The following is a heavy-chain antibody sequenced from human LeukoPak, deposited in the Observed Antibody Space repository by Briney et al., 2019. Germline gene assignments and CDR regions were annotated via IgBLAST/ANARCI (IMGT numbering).Heavy chain of an antibody. CDR2: IYYGGST. D-gene: IGHD4-23*01. CDR1: GGSISSTSLY. V-gene: IGHV4-39*07. CDR3: ARQRAATVVTPGAFDI. Sequence: PSETLSLTCTVSGGSISSTSLYWGWIRQPPGKGLEWIGTIYYGGSTYYNPSLKSRVTISVDTSKDQFSLKLSSVTAADTAVYYCARQRAATVVTPGAFDIWGQGTMVTVSS. J-gene: IGHJ3*02.